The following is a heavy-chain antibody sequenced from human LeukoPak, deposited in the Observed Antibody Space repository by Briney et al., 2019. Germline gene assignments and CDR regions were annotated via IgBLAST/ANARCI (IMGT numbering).Heavy chain of an antibody. D-gene: IGHD3-22*01. J-gene: IGHJ5*02. CDR1: GFTFSSYW. V-gene: IGHV3-7*03. Sequence: GGSLRLSCAASGFTFSSYWMIWVRQAPGKGLEWVANIKEDGSERYYVDSVKGRFTIPRDNAKNSLYLQMNSLRAEDTALYYCARDKRTYYYDSSRWFDPWGQGTLVTVSS. CDR3: ARDKRTYYYDSSRWFDP. CDR2: IKEDGSER.